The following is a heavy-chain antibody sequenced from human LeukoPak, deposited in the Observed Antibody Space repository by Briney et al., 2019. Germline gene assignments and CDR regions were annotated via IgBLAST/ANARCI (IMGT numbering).Heavy chain of an antibody. CDR3: ARASLDGSGSYYYFDY. Sequence: PSETLSLTCTVSGGSISSGSYYWSWIRQPAGKGLEWIGRIYTSGSTNYNPSLKSRVTISVDTSKNQFSLKLSSVTAADTAVYYCARASLDGSGSYYYFDYWGQGTLVTVSS. D-gene: IGHD3-10*01. J-gene: IGHJ4*02. CDR1: GGSISSGSYY. CDR2: IYTSGST. V-gene: IGHV4-61*02.